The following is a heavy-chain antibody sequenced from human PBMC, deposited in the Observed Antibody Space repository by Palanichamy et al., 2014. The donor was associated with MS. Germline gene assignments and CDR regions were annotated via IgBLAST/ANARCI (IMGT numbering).Heavy chain of an antibody. V-gene: IGHV4-39*07. CDR3: ARGSSLWFGELFTYYYYGMDV. CDR2: IYYSGST. Sequence: QLQLQESGPGLVKPSETLSLTCTVSGGSISSSSYYWGWIRQPPGKGLEWIGSIYYSGSTYYNPSLKSRVTISVDTSKNQFSLKLSSVTAADTAVYYCARGSSLWFGELFTYYYYGMDVWGQGTTVTVSS. D-gene: IGHD3-10*01. J-gene: IGHJ6*02. CDR1: GGSISSSSYY.